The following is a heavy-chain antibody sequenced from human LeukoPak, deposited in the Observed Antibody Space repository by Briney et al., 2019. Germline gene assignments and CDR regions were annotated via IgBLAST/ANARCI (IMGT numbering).Heavy chain of an antibody. CDR3: TTDLDY. J-gene: IGHJ4*02. Sequence: GPVKVSFKASGYTLNELSIHWVRQAPGKGLEWMGGFDPEDGETIYAQKFRGRLTMTEDTSTDTAYMELSSLRSDDTAVYYCTTDLDYWGQGSLVTVSS. CDR2: FDPEDGET. CDR1: GYTLNELS. V-gene: IGHV1-24*01.